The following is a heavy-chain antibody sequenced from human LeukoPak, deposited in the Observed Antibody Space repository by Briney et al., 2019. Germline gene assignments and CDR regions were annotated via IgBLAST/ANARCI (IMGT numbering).Heavy chain of an antibody. CDR3: AKDPDY. CDR1: GFTFSSYG. J-gene: IGHJ4*02. Sequence: GGSLRLSCAASGFTFSSYGMHWVRQAPGKGLEWVAVISYDGSNKYYADSVKGRFTISRDNSKNTLYLQINSLRAEDTAVYYCAKDPDYWGQGTLVTVSS. V-gene: IGHV3-30*18. CDR2: ISYDGSNK.